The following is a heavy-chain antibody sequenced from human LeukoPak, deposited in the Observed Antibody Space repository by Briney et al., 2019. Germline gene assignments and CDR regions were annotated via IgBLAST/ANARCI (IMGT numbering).Heavy chain of an antibody. CDR1: GGSISGYY. CDR2: KHNSGST. V-gene: IGHV4-59*01. D-gene: IGHD2-21*02. CDR3: ASRAAFCGDDCFRFDY. Sequence: AETLSLTCTVSGGSISGYYWSWIRQPPGKGLEWIGYKHNSGSTRYNPSLENRVTISVDTSKNQFSLILTSVTAADTAVYYCASRAAFCGDDCFRFDYWGQGTLVTVSS. J-gene: IGHJ4*02.